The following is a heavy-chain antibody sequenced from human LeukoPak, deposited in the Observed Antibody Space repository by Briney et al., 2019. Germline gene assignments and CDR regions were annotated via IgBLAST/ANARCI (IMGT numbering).Heavy chain of an antibody. CDR2: ISAYNGNT. J-gene: IGHJ4*02. Sequence: ASVKVSCKASGYTFTSYGISWVRQAPGQGLEWMGWISAYNGNTNYAQKLQGRVTMTTDTSTSTAYMELRSLRSDDTAVYYCARVPRTAVVITTDYWGQGTLVTVSS. CDR1: GYTFTSYG. D-gene: IGHD3-22*01. V-gene: IGHV1-18*01. CDR3: ARVPRTAVVITTDY.